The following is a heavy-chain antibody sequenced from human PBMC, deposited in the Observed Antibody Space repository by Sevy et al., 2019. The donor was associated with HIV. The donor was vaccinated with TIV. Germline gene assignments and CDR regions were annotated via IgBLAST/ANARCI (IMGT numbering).Heavy chain of an antibody. CDR1: GFTVSSNY. D-gene: IGHD6-19*01. CDR3: ARPGSGWFEFDS. V-gene: IGHV3-66*04. J-gene: IGHJ4*02. CDR2: IYSDGTT. Sequence: GGSLRLSCAASGFTVSSNYMTWVRQAPGKGLEGVSVIYSDGTTYHANSVKDRFTISRDNSKNSLYLQMNSLREEDTAVYYCARPGSGWFEFDSWGQGTLVTVSS.